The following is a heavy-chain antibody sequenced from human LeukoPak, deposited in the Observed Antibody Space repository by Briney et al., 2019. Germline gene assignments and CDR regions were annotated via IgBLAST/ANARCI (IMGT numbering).Heavy chain of an antibody. V-gene: IGHV3-21*01. CDR1: GFTFSSYT. CDR3: ATAASSGYYYAHFY. CDR2: ISSSSSYI. Sequence: PGGSLRLSRAASGFTFSSYTMNWVRQAPGKGLEWVSSISSSSSYIYYADSVKGRFTISRDNAKNSLYLQMNSLRAEDTAVYYCATAASSGYYYAHFYWGQGTLVTVSS. D-gene: IGHD3-22*01. J-gene: IGHJ4*02.